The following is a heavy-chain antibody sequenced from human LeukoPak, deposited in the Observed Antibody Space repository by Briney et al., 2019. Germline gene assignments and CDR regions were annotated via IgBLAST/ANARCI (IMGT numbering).Heavy chain of an antibody. CDR1: GFTFSNYW. V-gene: IGHV3-74*01. D-gene: IGHD6-19*01. CDR3: VRGSNGWSGMDV. CDR2: LNGDGDYT. J-gene: IGHJ6*02. Sequence: QAGGSLRLSCAVSGFTFSNYWMYGVRQGRGKGLVWVSRLNGDGDYTNYEDSVKGRFTISRDNAKNTLYLQMNSLRAEDTAVYYCVRGSNGWSGMDVWGQGTTVTVSS.